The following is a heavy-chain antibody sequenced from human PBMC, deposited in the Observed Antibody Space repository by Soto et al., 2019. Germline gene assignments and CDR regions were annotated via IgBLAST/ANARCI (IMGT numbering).Heavy chain of an antibody. CDR2: IHDSRST. J-gene: IGHJ4*02. Sequence: QVQLQQWGAGLLKPSETLSLTCAVYGGSLSGYYWSWIRQPPGKGLEWIGEIHDSRSTNYNPSLKSRVTISVDTSKNQFFLKLKSVSVGDTAVYYCARSGYSTSLFRWGQGTLVTVSS. CDR1: GGSLSGYY. CDR3: ARSGYSTSLFR. V-gene: IGHV4-34*01. D-gene: IGHD5-18*01.